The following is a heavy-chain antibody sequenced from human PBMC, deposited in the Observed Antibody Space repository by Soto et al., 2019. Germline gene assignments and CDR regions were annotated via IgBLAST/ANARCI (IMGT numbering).Heavy chain of an antibody. J-gene: IGHJ6*02. CDR2: IYYSGST. CDR1: GGSISSYY. Sequence: NPSETLSLTCTVSGGSISSYYWSWIRQPPGKGLEWIGYIYYSGSTNYNPSLKSRVTISVDTSKNQFSLKLSSVTAADTAVYYCAIVWWPLTIFGPAGVMDVWGQGTTVTVSS. V-gene: IGHV4-59*01. CDR3: AIVWWPLTIFGPAGVMDV. D-gene: IGHD3-3*01.